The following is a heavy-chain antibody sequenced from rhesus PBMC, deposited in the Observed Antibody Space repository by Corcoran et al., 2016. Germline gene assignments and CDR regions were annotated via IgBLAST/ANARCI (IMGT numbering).Heavy chain of an antibody. CDR1: GGSISSGYYY. CDR2: ISGSGGST. J-gene: IGHJ4*01. Sequence: QVQLQESGPGVVKPSETLSLTCAVSGGSISSGYYYWSWIRQPPGKGLEWIGRISGSGGSTDYNPSLKSRVTISTDTSKNQFSLKLSSVTAADTAVYYCARVYCSGIYCSIFDYWGQGVLVTVSS. V-gene: IGHV4-173*01. D-gene: IGHD2-27*01. CDR3: ARVYCSGIYCSIFDY.